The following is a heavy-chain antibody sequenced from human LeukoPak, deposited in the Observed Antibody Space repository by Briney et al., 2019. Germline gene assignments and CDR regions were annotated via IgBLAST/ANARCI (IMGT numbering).Heavy chain of an antibody. D-gene: IGHD2-2*01. CDR3: ARGLFVVVPAAIVSDFDY. V-gene: IGHV3-23*01. J-gene: IGHJ4*02. CDR1: GFTFSSCA. CDR2: ISGSGGST. Sequence: GGSLRLSCAASGFTFSSCAMSWVRQAPGKGLEWVSAISGSGGSTYYADSVKGRFTISRDNSKNTLYLRMNSLRAEDTAVYYCARGLFVVVPAAIVSDFDYWGQGALVTVSS.